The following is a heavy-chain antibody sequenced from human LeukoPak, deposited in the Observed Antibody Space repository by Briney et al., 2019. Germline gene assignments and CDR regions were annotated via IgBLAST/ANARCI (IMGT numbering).Heavy chain of an antibody. CDR3: ARGNVEMATIRDDAFDI. CDR2: ISSSSSYI. J-gene: IGHJ3*02. CDR1: GFTFSSYS. Sequence: GGSLRLSCAASGFTFSSYSMNWVRQAPGKGLEWVSSISSSSSYIYYADSVKGRFTISRDNAKNSLYLQMNSLRAEDTAVYYCARGNVEMATIRDDAFDIWGQGTMVTVSS. D-gene: IGHD5-24*01. V-gene: IGHV3-21*01.